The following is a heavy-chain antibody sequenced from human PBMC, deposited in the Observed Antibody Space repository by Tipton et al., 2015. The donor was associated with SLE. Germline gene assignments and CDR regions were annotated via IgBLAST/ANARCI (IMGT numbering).Heavy chain of an antibody. D-gene: IGHD3-10*01. CDR2: ISNRGVSL. CDR3: AKESPYTSGRYYYFDF. J-gene: IGHJ4*02. CDR1: GFTFSNYA. Sequence: SLRLSCAASGFTFSNYAMSWVRQAPGKGLEWVSAISNRGVSLNYADSVTGRFTISRDNSKNTVYLQMDSLKVEDTATYYCAKESPYTSGRYYYFDFWGQGTLVTVSS. V-gene: IGHV3-23*01.